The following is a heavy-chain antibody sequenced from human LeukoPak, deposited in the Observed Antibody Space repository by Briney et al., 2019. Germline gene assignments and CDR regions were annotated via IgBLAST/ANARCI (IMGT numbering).Heavy chain of an antibody. J-gene: IGHJ4*02. Sequence: GGSLRLSCAVSGITLSNYGMSWVRQAPGKGLEWVAGISGSGGGTVYADSVKGRFTISRDNPKNTLYLQMDSLRAEDTAVYFCAKRGVVIRVVLVGFHKEAYYFDSWGQGALVTVSS. CDR2: ISGSGGGT. CDR1: GITLSNYG. CDR3: AKRGVVIRVVLVGFHKEAYYFDS. D-gene: IGHD3-10*01. V-gene: IGHV3-23*01.